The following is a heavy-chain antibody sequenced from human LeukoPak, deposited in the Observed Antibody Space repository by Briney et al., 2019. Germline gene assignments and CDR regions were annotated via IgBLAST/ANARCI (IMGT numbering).Heavy chain of an antibody. V-gene: IGHV6-1*01. CDR1: GVSVSSNSAA. CDR3: AREKDTAMVTNYYYYGMDV. D-gene: IGHD5-18*01. CDR2: TYYRSKWYN. J-gene: IGHJ6*02. Sequence: SQTLSLTCAISGVSVSSNSAAWNWIRQSPSRGLEWLGRTYYRSKWYNDYAVSVKSRITINPDTSKNQFSLQLNSVTPEDTAVYYCAREKDTAMVTNYYYYGMDVWGQGTTVTVSS.